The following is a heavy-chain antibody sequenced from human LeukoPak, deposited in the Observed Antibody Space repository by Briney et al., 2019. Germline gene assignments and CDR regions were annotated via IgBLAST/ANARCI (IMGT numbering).Heavy chain of an antibody. Sequence: PSETLSLTCTVSGGSISSYYWSWIRQPPGKGLEWIGYIYYSGSTNYNPSLKSRVTISLNTSKNQFSLNLSSVTAADTAVYYCARDRCGYAYWGQGTLVTVSS. CDR3: ARDRCGYAY. V-gene: IGHV4-59*08. J-gene: IGHJ4*02. CDR1: GGSISSYY. CDR2: IYYSGST. D-gene: IGHD3-22*01.